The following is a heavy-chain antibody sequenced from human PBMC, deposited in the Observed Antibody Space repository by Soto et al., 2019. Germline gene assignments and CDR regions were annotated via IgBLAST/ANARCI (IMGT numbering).Heavy chain of an antibody. Sequence: QVHLVQSGAEVKQPGASVRVSCKASGYTFTNYDITWVRQATGQGREWMGWMNPDSENTGSPQKFKGRVNMTVNTSIDTTYMRLTSLRSEDSADYYCTRAQFEFGSYFGLDVWGQGTTVTVSS. CDR3: TRAQFEFGSYFGLDV. CDR2: MNPDSENT. D-gene: IGHD3-10*01. CDR1: GYTFTNYD. J-gene: IGHJ6*02. V-gene: IGHV1-8*01.